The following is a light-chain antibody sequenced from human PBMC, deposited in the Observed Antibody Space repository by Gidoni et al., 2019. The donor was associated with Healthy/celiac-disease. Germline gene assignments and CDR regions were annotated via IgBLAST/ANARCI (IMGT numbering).Light chain of an antibody. CDR1: QRISSY. CDR2: SAS. CDR3: QQSYSTPLT. Sequence: DIQMTQSPSSLSASVGDRVTITCRASQRISSYLNWYQQKPEKAPKLLIYSASSLQSGVPSRFSCSGSGTDFTLTISSLQPEDFATYYCQQSYSTPLTFGGGTKVEIK. V-gene: IGKV1-39*01. J-gene: IGKJ4*01.